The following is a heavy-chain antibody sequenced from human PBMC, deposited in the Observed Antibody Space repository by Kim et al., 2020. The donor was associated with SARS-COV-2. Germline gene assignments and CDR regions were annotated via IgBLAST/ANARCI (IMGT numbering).Heavy chain of an antibody. J-gene: IGHJ4*02. Sequence: SETLSLTCAVYGGSFSGYYWSWIRQPPGKGLEWIGEINHSGSTNYNPSLKSRVTISVDTSKNQFSLKLSSVTAADTAVYYCARRKRIAARPGFDYWGQG. CDR2: INHSGST. CDR3: ARRKRIAARPGFDY. V-gene: IGHV4-34*01. D-gene: IGHD6-6*01. CDR1: GGSFSGYY.